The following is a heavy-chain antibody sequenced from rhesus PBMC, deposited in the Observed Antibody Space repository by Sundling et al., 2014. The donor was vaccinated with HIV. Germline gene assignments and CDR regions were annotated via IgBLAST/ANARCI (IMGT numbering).Heavy chain of an antibody. J-gene: IGHJ6*01. CDR2: INTDTGSP. CDR3: ARRQHLDWSLDS. D-gene: IGHD3-3*01. CDR1: GYTFTNYG. V-gene: IGHV7-114*01. Sequence: QVQLLQSGAEVKQPGASVNVSCEASGYTFTNYGLTWVRQLQGQRLEWMGWINTDTGSPTYAQDFKERFSFSLDTSINTAYLQITSLKPEDTAVYYCARRQHLDWSLDSWGQGVLVTVSS.